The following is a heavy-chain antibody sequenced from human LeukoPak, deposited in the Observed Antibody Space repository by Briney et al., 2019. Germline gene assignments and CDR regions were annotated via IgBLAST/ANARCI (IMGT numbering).Heavy chain of an antibody. V-gene: IGHV4-34*01. D-gene: IGHD3-10*01. CDR3: ARIHLWPENWFDY. CDR2: VNHRGTT. CDR1: GGSFSDYF. Sequence: SETLSLTCAVNGGSFSDYFWGWFRQPPGKGLERIGEVNHRGTTSSNPSLKSRVAISVETSKNQFSLELNSVTAADTAVYYCARIHLWPENWFDYRSQGSLVTVSS. J-gene: IGHJ5*01.